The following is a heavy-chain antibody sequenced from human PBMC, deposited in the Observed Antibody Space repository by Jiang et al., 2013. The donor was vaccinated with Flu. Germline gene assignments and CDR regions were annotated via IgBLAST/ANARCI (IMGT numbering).Heavy chain of an antibody. CDR1: SSYT. CDR3: ARHGRGGAEYCTGGSCYYGPFDI. J-gene: IGHJ3*02. V-gene: IGHV1-69*02. D-gene: IGHD2-15*01. CDR2: ILPILGLT. Sequence: SSYTTELGGERTPSDKALRWMGRILPILGLTNYAQKFQGRVTITADKSTSTAYMDLSGLRSEDTAVYYCARHGRGGAEYCTGGSCYYGPFDIWGQGTVVTVSS.